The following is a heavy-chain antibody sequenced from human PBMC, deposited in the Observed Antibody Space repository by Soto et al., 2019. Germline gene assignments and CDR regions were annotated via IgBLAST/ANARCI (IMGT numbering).Heavy chain of an antibody. V-gene: IGHV3-13*01. CDR2: IGTADDT. J-gene: IGHJ4*02. CDR1: VFPFSGLD. D-gene: IGHD2-15*01. CDR3: AKSQEVGAHFFDS. Sequence: GAMRLSCEASVFPFSGLDMHWVRQPKGKPLEWVSSIGTADDTYYAVSVKGRFTISRDKAKNSLSLQMSSLRAGDTAVYFCAKSQEVGAHFFDSWGQGTQVTVSS.